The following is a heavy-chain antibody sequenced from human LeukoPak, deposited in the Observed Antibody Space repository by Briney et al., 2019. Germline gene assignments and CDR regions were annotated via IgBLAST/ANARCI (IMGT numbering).Heavy chain of an antibody. CDR2: IYYSGST. CDR1: GGSISSYY. J-gene: IGHJ3*02. CDR3: ARDRSSGWTGVFDI. V-gene: IGHV4-59*01. Sequence: SETLSLTCNVSGGSISSYYWSWIRQSPGKGLERIGYIYYSGSTKYNPSLESRVTISVDTSKNHFSLKLSSVTAADTAVYYCARDRSSGWTGVFDIWGRGTMVTGSS. D-gene: IGHD6-19*01.